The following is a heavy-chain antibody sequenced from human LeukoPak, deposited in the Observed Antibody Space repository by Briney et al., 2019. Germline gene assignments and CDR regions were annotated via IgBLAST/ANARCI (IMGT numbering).Heavy chain of an antibody. V-gene: IGHV1-2*02. CDR1: GYTFTGYY. CDR2: INPNSGGT. Sequence: ASVKVSCKASGYTFTGYYMHWVRQAPGQGLEWMGWINPNSGGTNYAQKFQGGVTMTKDTSISPAYMELSRLRSEDTAVYSCARGRVNYDFRWFDPWGQGTLVSVSS. D-gene: IGHD3-3*01. J-gene: IGHJ5*02. CDR3: ARGRVNYDFRWFDP.